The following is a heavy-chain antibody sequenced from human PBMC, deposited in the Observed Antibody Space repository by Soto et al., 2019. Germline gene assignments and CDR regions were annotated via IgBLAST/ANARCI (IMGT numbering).Heavy chain of an antibody. Sequence: WGSLRLSCAASGVTVSSYGIHWVRQPPGKGLEWVAVISYDGSHKIYADSVKGRCTLSRDESKGKLYLQKNSLRAEDTSVYYSATDLFPQTVLDPSSPWCDYWGPGTLVTVSS. CDR1: GVTVSSYG. CDR3: ATDLFPQTVLDPSSPWCDY. V-gene: IGHV3-30*03. CDR2: ISYDGSHK. D-gene: IGHD2-8*02. J-gene: IGHJ4*02.